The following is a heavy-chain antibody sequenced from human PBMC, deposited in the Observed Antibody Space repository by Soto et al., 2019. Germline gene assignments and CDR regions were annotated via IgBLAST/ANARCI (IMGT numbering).Heavy chain of an antibody. D-gene: IGHD2-2*01. J-gene: IGHJ4*02. Sequence: SETLSLTCAVYGGSFSGYYWSWIRQPPGKGLEWIGEINHSGSTNYNPSLKSRVTISVDTSKNQFSLKLSSVTAADTAVYYCASRGVDCSSTSCPLPFDDWGQGTLVTVSS. V-gene: IGHV4-34*01. CDR1: GGSFSGYY. CDR3: ASRGVDCSSTSCPLPFDD. CDR2: INHSGST.